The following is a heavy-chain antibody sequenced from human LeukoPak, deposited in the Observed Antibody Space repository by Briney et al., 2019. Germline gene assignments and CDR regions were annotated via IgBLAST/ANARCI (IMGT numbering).Heavy chain of an antibody. CDR1: GGSISSYY. CDR2: IYYSGST. J-gene: IGHJ6*03. V-gene: IGHV4-59*01. Sequence: SETLSLTCTVSGGSISSYYWSWLRQPPGKGLEWIGYIYYSGSTNYNPSLKSRVTISVDTSKNQFSLKLSSVTAADTAVYYCALGVDPYYMDVWGRGTTVTISS. CDR3: ALGVDPYYMDV.